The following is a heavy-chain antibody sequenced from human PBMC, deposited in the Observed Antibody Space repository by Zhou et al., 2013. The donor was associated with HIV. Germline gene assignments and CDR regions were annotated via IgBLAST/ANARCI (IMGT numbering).Heavy chain of an antibody. Sequence: QVQLVQSGAEVKKPGASVKVSCKASGYTFTGYYIQWVRQAPGQGPEWMGWIDPNTGGTSYAQKFQGRVTMTRDTSTSTVYMELSSLRSEDTAVYYCARDREIAAAGTHYYYYMDVWGKGTTVTVSS. CDR3: ARDREIAAAGTHYYYYMDV. CDR2: IDPNTGGT. D-gene: IGHD6-13*01. V-gene: IGHV1-46*01. CDR1: GYTFTGYY. J-gene: IGHJ6*03.